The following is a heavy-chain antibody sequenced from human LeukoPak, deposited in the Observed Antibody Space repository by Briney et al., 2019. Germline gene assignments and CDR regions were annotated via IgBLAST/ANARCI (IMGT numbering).Heavy chain of an antibody. D-gene: IGHD2-15*01. CDR1: GDSISGSSYY. V-gene: IGHV4-39*01. CDR2: IYYSGST. J-gene: IGHJ4*02. CDR3: ARQTIPAWGSVHRAEYFDY. Sequence: PSETLSLTCTVSGDSISGSSYYWGWIRQPPGKGLEWIGIIYYSGSTYYNASLKSRVTISVDTSKNQFSLKLSSVTAADTAVYYCARQTIPAWGSVHRAEYFDYWGQGTLVTVSS.